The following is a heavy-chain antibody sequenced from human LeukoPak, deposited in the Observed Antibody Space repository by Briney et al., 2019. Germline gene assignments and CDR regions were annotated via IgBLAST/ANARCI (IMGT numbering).Heavy chain of an antibody. J-gene: IGHJ4*02. V-gene: IGHV4-39*07. Sequence: PSETLSLTCTVSGGSISSSSYYWGWIRQPPGKGLEWIGEINHSGSTNYNPSLKSRVTISVDTSKNQFSLKLSSVTAADTAVYYCARCPVEWLLYGGFDYWGQGTLVTVSS. CDR2: INHSGST. CDR1: GGSISSSSYY. D-gene: IGHD3-3*01. CDR3: ARCPVEWLLYGGFDY.